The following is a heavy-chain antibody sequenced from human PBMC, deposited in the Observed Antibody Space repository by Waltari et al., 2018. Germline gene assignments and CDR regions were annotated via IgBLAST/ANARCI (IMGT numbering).Heavy chain of an antibody. Sequence: QVQLVESGGGVVQPGGSLRLSCAASGFAFSSYGMHWVRQAPGKGLEWVAFIRYDGSNKYYADSVKGRFTISRDNSKNTLYLQMNSLRAEDTAVYYCAKLGGCSGGSCQGYYYYYMDVWGKGTTVTVSS. D-gene: IGHD2-15*01. CDR3: AKLGGCSGGSCQGYYYYYMDV. CDR2: IRYDGSNK. V-gene: IGHV3-30*02. CDR1: GFAFSSYG. J-gene: IGHJ6*03.